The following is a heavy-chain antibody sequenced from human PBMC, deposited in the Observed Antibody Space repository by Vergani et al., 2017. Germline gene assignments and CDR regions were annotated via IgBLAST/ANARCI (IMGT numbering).Heavy chain of an antibody. CDR3: ARHIEGRVLYYDFWSGSTFDY. J-gene: IGHJ4*02. V-gene: IGHV4-39*01. Sequence: QLQLQESGPGLVKPSETLSLTCTVSGGSISSSSYYWGWIRQPPGKGLEWIGSIYYSGSTYYNPSLKSRVTISVDTSKNQFSLKLGSVTAADTAVYYCARHIEGRVLYYDFWSGSTFDYWGQGTLVTVSS. CDR1: GGSISSSSYY. D-gene: IGHD3-3*01. CDR2: IYYSGST.